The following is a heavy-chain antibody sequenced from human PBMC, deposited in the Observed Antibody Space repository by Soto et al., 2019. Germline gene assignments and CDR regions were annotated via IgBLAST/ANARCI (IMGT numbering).Heavy chain of an antibody. CDR1: GFTFSSYA. CDR3: AKSTIFGVVILDY. V-gene: IGHV3-23*01. D-gene: IGHD3-3*01. CDR2: ISGSGGST. Sequence: GGSLRLSCAASGFTFSSYAMSWVRQAPGKGLEWVSAISGSGGSTYYADSVKGRFTISRDNSKDTLFLRMNSLRAEDTALYYCAKSTIFGVVILDYWGQGTLVTVYS. J-gene: IGHJ4*02.